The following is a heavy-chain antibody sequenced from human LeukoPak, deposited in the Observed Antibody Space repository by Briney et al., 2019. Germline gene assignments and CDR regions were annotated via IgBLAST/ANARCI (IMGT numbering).Heavy chain of an antibody. Sequence: PGGSLRLSCAASGFTFSSYGMHWVRQAPGKGLEWVAVIWSEGNNKYYADSVKGRFTISRDNSKNTLYLQMNSLRDEDTAVYYCARDPLGVLSYFDYWGQGTLVTVSS. CDR1: GFTFSSYG. CDR2: IWSEGNNK. J-gene: IGHJ4*02. V-gene: IGHV3-33*04. D-gene: IGHD3-16*01. CDR3: ARDPLGVLSYFDY.